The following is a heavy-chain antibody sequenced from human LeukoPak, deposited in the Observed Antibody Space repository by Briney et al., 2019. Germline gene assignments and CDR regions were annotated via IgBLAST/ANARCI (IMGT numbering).Heavy chain of an antibody. CDR3: ARDEYESGYDLISHYYYYMDV. CDR2: ISSSSSYT. V-gene: IGHV3-21*01. CDR1: GFTFNNYG. D-gene: IGHD5-12*01. J-gene: IGHJ6*03. Sequence: PGGSLRLSCAGSGFTFNNYGMNWVRQAPGKGLEWVSFISSSSSYTYYADSVRGRFTISRDNAGSSVNLRMNSLRAEDTAVYYCARDEYESGYDLISHYYYYMDVWGKGTTVTVSS.